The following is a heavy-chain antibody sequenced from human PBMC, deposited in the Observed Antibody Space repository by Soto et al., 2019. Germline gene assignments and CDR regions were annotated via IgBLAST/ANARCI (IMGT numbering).Heavy chain of an antibody. Sequence: QVQLPQWGVGLLKPSETLSLTCAVYGGSFSGYYWSWIRQPPGEGLEWIGEINYRGSTNYNPSLKSRVTISVSRSMNQFSLKLTSVTAADTAGYYCARGGGDYYMDVCGNGTTVTVSS. J-gene: IGHJ6*03. V-gene: IGHV4-34*01. D-gene: IGHD3-16*01. CDR3: ARGGGDYYMDV. CDR1: GGSFSGYY. CDR2: INYRGST.